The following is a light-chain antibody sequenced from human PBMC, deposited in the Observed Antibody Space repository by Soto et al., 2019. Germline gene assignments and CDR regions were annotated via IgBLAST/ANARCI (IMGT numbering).Light chain of an antibody. CDR2: DAY. CDR1: QSVSSY. V-gene: IGKV3-11*01. J-gene: IGKJ1*01. CDR3: QQYGSSGT. Sequence: EIVLTQSPATLFLSPGERATLSCRASQSVSSYLAWYQQKPGQAPRLLIYDAYNRATGIPARFSGSGSGTDFTLTISRLEPEDFAVYYCQQYGSSGTFGQGTKVDIK.